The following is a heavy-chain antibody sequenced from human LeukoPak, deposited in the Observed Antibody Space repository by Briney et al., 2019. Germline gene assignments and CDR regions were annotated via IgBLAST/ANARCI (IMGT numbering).Heavy chain of an antibody. CDR1: GFTFSDYW. D-gene: IGHD2-15*01. CDR2: IKQDGSDK. Sequence: GGSLRLSCAASGFTFSDYWMSWVRQAPGKGLEWVASIKQDGSDKLYVDSVKGRFTISRDNAKNSLFLQMESLTAEDTAVYYCASYWISRRCDSVFYYWGRGTLVTVSS. V-gene: IGHV3-7*05. CDR3: ASYWISRRCDSVFYY. J-gene: IGHJ4*02.